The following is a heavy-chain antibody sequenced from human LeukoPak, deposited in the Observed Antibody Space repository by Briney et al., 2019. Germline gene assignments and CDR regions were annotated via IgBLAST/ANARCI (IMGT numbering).Heavy chain of an antibody. Sequence: GGSLRLSCAASGFTFSSYAMTWVRQAPGKGLGWVSAFSGNGGSTYYADSVKGRFTISRDNSKNTLYLQMNSLRAEDTAVYYCAKSDSSGYYYSYFDYWGQGALVTVSS. V-gene: IGHV3-23*01. CDR2: FSGNGGST. CDR3: AKSDSSGYYYSYFDY. J-gene: IGHJ4*02. D-gene: IGHD3-22*01. CDR1: GFTFSSYA.